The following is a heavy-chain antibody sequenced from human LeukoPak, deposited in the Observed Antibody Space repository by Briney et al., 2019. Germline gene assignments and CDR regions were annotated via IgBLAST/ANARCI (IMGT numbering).Heavy chain of an antibody. CDR3: ARDLTAASGNCFGP. J-gene: IGHJ5*02. CDR1: GFTFSNYG. V-gene: IGHV3-74*01. Sequence: GGSLRLSCAASGFTFSNYGMSWVRQAPGKGLLWVSRINSDGSSTRYADSVKGRFTISRDNAKNTLYLQMNSLRAEDTAVYYCARDLTAASGNCFGPWGQGTLVTVSS. D-gene: IGHD6-13*01. CDR2: INSDGSST.